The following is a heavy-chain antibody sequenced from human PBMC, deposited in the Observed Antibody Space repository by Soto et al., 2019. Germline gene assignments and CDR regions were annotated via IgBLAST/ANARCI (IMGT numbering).Heavy chain of an antibody. CDR1: GGSFSGYY. J-gene: IGHJ5*02. D-gene: IGHD6-13*01. CDR3: ARFPRYSSSRGYNWFDP. Sequence: QVQLQQWGAGLLKPSETLSLTCAVYGGSFSGYYWSWIRQPPGQGLEWIGEINHSGSTNYNPSLKSRVTISVDTSKNQFSLKLSSVTDADTAVYYCARFPRYSSSRGYNWFDPWGQGTLVTVSS. CDR2: INHSGST. V-gene: IGHV4-34*01.